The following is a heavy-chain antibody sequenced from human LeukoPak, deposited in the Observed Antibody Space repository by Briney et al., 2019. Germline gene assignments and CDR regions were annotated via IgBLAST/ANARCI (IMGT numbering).Heavy chain of an antibody. V-gene: IGHV1-69*06. CDR2: IIPIFGTA. CDR3: ARERYYDSSGYYHY. CDR1: GGTFSSYA. D-gene: IGHD3-22*01. J-gene: IGHJ4*02. Sequence: SVKVSCKASGGTFSSYAISWVRQAPGQGLEWMGGIIPIFGTANYAQKFQGRVTITADKSTSTAYMELSSLRSEDTAVYYCARERYYDSSGYYHYWGQGTLVTVSS.